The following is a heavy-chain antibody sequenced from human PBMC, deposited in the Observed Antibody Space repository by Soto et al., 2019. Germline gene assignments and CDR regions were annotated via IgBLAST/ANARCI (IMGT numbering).Heavy chain of an antibody. CDR2: LYYTGST. J-gene: IGHJ5*02. CDR3: ARDLNLAVAGSLLNWFDP. V-gene: IGHV4-59*01. CDR1: GGSIRAYY. Sequence: SETLSLTCSVSGGSIRAYYWSWIRQPPGGGLEWIGYLYYTGSTNYNPSLKSRVTMSLDTSNNQLSLKLTSVTAADTAVYYCARDLNLAVAGSLLNWFDPWGQGTLVTVSS. D-gene: IGHD6-19*01.